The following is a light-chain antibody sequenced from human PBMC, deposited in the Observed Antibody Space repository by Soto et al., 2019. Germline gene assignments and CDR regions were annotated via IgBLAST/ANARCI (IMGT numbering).Light chain of an antibody. CDR3: QQRSRWPLA. CDR1: QSVSSS. Sequence: EIVLTQSPATLSLSPGERATLSCRASQSVSSSLAWYQQKPGQTPRLLIYDVSNRATGIPARFSGSGSGTDFSLTVSSIDPEDFAVWYYQQRSRWPLAFGGGTRVEIK. V-gene: IGKV3-11*01. CDR2: DVS. J-gene: IGKJ4*01.